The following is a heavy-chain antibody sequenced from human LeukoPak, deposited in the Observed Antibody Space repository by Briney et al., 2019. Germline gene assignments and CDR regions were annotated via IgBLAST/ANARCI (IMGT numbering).Heavy chain of an antibody. Sequence: SETLSLTCSVSGGSISSYYWSWIRQPAGKGLEWIGRIYSSGSINYNPSLKGRVTMSVDTSKNQFSLKLRSVTAADTAVYYCARESLPGYYYYMGVWGKGTTVTVSS. J-gene: IGHJ6*03. V-gene: IGHV4-4*07. CDR3: ARESLPGYYYYMGV. CDR1: GGSISSYY. CDR2: IYSSGSI.